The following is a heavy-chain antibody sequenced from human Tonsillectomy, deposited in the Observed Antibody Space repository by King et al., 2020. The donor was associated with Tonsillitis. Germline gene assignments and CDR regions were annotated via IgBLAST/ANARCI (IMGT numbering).Heavy chain of an antibody. Sequence: QLVQSGAEVKKPGESLKISCKGSGYNFTNYWITWVRQMPGKGLEWMGIIYPGDSDTRYSPSFQGPVTISADKSISTAFLQWGSLKASDTAIYYCASSLEPFLEWSPCAYWGQGTLVTVSS. J-gene: IGHJ4*02. V-gene: IGHV5-51*03. CDR1: GYNFTNYW. D-gene: IGHD3-3*02. CDR3: ASSLEPFLEWSPCAY. CDR2: IYPGDSDT.